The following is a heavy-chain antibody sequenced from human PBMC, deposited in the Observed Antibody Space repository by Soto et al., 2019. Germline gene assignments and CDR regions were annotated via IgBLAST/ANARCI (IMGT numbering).Heavy chain of an antibody. J-gene: IGHJ6*02. CDR2: ISYDGSNK. CDR1: GFTFSSYG. V-gene: IGHV3-30*18. D-gene: IGHD6-6*01. Sequence: PGGSLRLSCAASGFTFSSYGMHWVRHAPGKGLDWVAVISYDGSNKYYADSVKGRFTISRDNSKNTLYLQMNSLRAEDTAVYYCAKDGSASPHYYYYGMDVWGQGTTVTVSS. CDR3: AKDGSASPHYYYYGMDV.